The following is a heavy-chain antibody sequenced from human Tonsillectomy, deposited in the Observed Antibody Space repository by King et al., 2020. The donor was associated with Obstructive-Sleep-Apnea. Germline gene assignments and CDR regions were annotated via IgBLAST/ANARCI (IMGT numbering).Heavy chain of an antibody. D-gene: IGHD4-11*01. V-gene: IGHV3-74*01. J-gene: IGHJ4*02. CDR2: INTDGRST. Sequence: VQLVESGGGLVQPGGSLRLSCAASGFTFSSYWMHWVRQAPWKGLVLVSRINTDGRSTNYADPVKGRFTISRDNAKNTLYLEMNSLRAEDTAVYYCATLTTVTAHDYWGQGTLVTVSS. CDR1: GFTFSSYW. CDR3: ATLTTVTAHDY.